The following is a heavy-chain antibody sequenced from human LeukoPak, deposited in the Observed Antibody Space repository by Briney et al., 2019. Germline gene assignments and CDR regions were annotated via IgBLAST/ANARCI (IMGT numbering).Heavy chain of an antibody. D-gene: IGHD3-10*01. J-gene: IGHJ4*02. CDR2: ISSSGSTI. CDR3: TKHTLAAVWFGAFDS. V-gene: IGHV3-11*01. CDR1: GFTFSDYY. Sequence: GGSLRLSCAASGFTFSDYYMSWIRQAPGKGLEWVSYISSSGSTIYYADSVKGRFTISRDNAKNSLYLQMNSLRVEDTALYYCTKHTLAAVWFGAFDSWGQGTLVTVSS.